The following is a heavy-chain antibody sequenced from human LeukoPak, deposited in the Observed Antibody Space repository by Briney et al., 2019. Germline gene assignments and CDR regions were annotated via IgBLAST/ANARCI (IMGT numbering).Heavy chain of an antibody. J-gene: IGHJ6*03. CDR1: GFTFSSYA. Sequence: GGSLRLSCAASGFTFSSYAMSWVRQAPGKGLEWVSTISDSGGATHYADSVKGRFTISRDRSKNTLYLQMNSLRAEDTAVYYCAKQGSTSYYYYYMDVWGKGTTVTVSS. V-gene: IGHV3-23*01. D-gene: IGHD2-2*01. CDR2: ISDSGGAT. CDR3: AKQGSTSYYYYYMDV.